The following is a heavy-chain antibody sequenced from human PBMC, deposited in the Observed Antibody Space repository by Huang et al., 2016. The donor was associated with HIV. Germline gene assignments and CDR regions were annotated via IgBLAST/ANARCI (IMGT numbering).Heavy chain of an antibody. V-gene: IGHV3-30*02. CDR2: IRFDGSNQ. J-gene: IGHJ6*03. Sequence: QVQLVESGGGVVQPGGSLRLSCAAFGFTFSRYAMHRVRQAPGKGLEWVALIRFDGSNQYYADSVKGRFNISRDNSKNTLYLQVNSLRAEDTALYYCAKSDSWAYYYYMDVWGKGTTVTVSS. CDR1: GFTFSRYA. CDR3: AKSDSWAYYYYMDV. D-gene: IGHD2-15*01.